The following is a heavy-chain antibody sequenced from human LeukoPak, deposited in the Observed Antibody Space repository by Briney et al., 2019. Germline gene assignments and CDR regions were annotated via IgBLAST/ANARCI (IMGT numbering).Heavy chain of an antibody. J-gene: IGHJ5*02. CDR1: GFTFSSYW. D-gene: IGHD5/OR15-5a*01. V-gene: IGHV3-30*18. Sequence: GGSLRLSCAASGFTFSSYWMSWVRQAPGKGLEWVAVISDDGSKIYYGDSVKGRFTISRDNSKNTLNLQMDSLRADDTAVYYCGKGPGYSVYDNLPHHWGQGTLVTVSS. CDR2: ISDDGSKI. CDR3: GKGPGYSVYDNLPHH.